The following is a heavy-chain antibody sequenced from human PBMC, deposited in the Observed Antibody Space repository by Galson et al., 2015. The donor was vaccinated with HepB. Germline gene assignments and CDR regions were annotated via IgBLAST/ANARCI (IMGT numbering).Heavy chain of an antibody. CDR1: GFTFSTHN. V-gene: IGHV3-21*01. CDR3: ARALSHYDFWSSDAFDI. Sequence: SLRLSCAASGFTFSTHNMNWVRQAPGKGLEWVSSISSNSFYIYSADSVKGRFTISRDNAKNSLFLQMNSLRAEDTAVYYCARALSHYDFWSSDAFDIWGQGTMVTVSS. CDR2: ISSNSFYI. J-gene: IGHJ3*02. D-gene: IGHD3-3*01.